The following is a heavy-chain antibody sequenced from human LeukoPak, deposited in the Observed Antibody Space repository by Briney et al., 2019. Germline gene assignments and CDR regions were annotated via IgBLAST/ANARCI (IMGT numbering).Heavy chain of an antibody. V-gene: IGHV3-30*04. D-gene: IGHD3-10*01. CDR2: TSYDGGNK. Sequence: GGSLRLSCAASGFTFTSYTMHWVRQAPGKWLEWVAATSYDGGNKYYADSVKGRFTISRDNSKNTLYLQMNSLRAEDTAVYFCARKSLWFKYYDYWGQGMLVTVSS. CDR1: GFTFTSYT. CDR3: ARKSLWFKYYDY. J-gene: IGHJ4*02.